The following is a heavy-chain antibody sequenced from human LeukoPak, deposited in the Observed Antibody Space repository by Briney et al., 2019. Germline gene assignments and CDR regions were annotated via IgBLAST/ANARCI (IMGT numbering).Heavy chain of an antibody. CDR2: MSGSGGRI. CDR1: GFTFSSYA. Sequence: GGSLRLSCAASGFTFSSYAMSWVRQAPGKGLEWVSAMSGSGGRIHYADSVKGRFSISRDNSKNTLYLQMNSLRAEDTAVYYCATHELKDAFDIWGQGTMVTVSS. D-gene: IGHD3-10*01. CDR3: ATHELKDAFDI. V-gene: IGHV3-23*01. J-gene: IGHJ3*02.